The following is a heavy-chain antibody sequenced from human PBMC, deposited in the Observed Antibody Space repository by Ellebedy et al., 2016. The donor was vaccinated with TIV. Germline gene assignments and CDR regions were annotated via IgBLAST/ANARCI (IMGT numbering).Heavy chain of an antibody. Sequence: GGSLRLXCAASGFIFGDYAMHWVRQVPGKGLEWVSGISWKSGSKGYAASVKGRFTISRDNAKNSLYLQMNSLTPEDTAFYYCAKAPYTSSSDDYFDLWGQGTLVTVSS. CDR3: AKAPYTSSSDDYFDL. CDR2: ISWKSGSK. J-gene: IGHJ4*02. V-gene: IGHV3-9*01. CDR1: GFIFGDYA. D-gene: IGHD6-6*01.